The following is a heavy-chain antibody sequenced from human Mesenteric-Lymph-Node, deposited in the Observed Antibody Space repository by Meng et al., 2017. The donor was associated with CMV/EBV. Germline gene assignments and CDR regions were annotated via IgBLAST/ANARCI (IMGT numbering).Heavy chain of an antibody. CDR2: ISGSGSST. Sequence: GESLKISCAASGFTFSNYAMSWVRQAPGKGLEWVSAISGSGSSTYYADSVKGRFTISRDKSNSALYLQMNSLRAEDTAVYYCARDRDGNWYFDLWGRGTLVTVSS. J-gene: IGHJ2*01. D-gene: IGHD3-10*01. CDR1: GFTFSNYA. CDR3: ARDRDGNWYFDL. V-gene: IGHV3-23*01.